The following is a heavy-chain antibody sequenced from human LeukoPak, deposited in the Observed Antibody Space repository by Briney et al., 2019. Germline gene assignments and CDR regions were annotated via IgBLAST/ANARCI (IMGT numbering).Heavy chain of an antibody. D-gene: IGHD4-23*01. J-gene: IGHJ4*02. CDR1: GFTFSSYW. Sequence: PGGSLRLSCAASGFTFSSYWMHWVRQAPGKGLVWVSRINTDGSSTSYADSVKGRFTISRDNAKNTLYLQMNSLRAEDTAVYYCARVQSPPAGHKTTVVTLGGSFDYWGQGTLVTVSS. CDR3: ARVQSPPAGHKTTVVTLGGSFDY. V-gene: IGHV3-74*01. CDR2: INTDGSST.